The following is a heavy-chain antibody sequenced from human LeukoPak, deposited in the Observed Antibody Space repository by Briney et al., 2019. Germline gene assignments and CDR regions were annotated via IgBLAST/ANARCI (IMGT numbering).Heavy chain of an antibody. CDR3: ARDWNCGGDCYST. V-gene: IGHV1-2*02. D-gene: IGHD2-21*02. CDR2: INPNSGGT. J-gene: IGHJ4*02. Sequence: ASVKVSCKASGYTFTGYYMHRVRQAPGQGLEWMGWINPNSGGTNYAQKFQGRVTMTRDTSISTAYMELSRLRSDDTAVYYCARDWNCGGDCYSTWGQGTLVTVSS. CDR1: GYTFTGYY.